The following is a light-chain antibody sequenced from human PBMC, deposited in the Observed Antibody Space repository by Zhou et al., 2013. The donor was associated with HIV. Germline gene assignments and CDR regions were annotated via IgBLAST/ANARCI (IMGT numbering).Light chain of an antibody. J-gene: IGKJ3*01. CDR2: AAS. CDR1: RSISKF. CDR3: QQSYSLPRT. V-gene: IGKV1-39*01. Sequence: DIQVTQSPSSLSAFVGDTVSITCRASRSISKFLSWYQQKPEKAPKSLIYAASNLQSGVPPRFSGSGSGTHFILTITSVQPEDIATYYCQQSYSLPRTFGPGTKVEI.